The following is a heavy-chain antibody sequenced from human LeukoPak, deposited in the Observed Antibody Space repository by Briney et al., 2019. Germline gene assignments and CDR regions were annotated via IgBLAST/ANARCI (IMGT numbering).Heavy chain of an antibody. J-gene: IGHJ4*02. Sequence: GGSLRLSCAASGFTFSSYGMHWVRQAPGKGLEWVAVISYNGSNKYYADSVKGRFTISRDNSKNTLYLQMNSLRAEDTAVYYCAKDPDRYGGTVYFDYWGQGTLVTVSS. CDR3: AKDPDRYGGTVYFDY. V-gene: IGHV3-30*18. CDR2: ISYNGSNK. D-gene: IGHD4-23*01. CDR1: GFTFSSYG.